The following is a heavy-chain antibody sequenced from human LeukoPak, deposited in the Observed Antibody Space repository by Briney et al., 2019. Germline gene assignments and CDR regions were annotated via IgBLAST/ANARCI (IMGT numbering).Heavy chain of an antibody. V-gene: IGHV3-7*01. J-gene: IGHJ4*02. D-gene: IGHD6-13*01. CDR1: GFTFSSYA. CDR2: IKQDESEK. CDR3: ARPSSSWYFDY. Sequence: GGSLRLSCAASGFTFSSYAMSWVRQAPGKGLEWVANIKQDESEKYYVDSVKGRFTISRDNAKNSLYLQMNSLRAEDTAVYYCARPSSSWYFDYWGQGTLVTVSS.